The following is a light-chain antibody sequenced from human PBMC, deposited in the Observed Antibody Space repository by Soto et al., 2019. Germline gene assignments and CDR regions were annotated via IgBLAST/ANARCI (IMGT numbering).Light chain of an antibody. J-gene: IGLJ3*02. CDR2: STN. Sequence: QAVVTQEPSFSVSPGRTVTLTCGLSSGSVSTSYYPSWYQQTPGQAPRTLIYSTNTRSSGVPDRFSGSILGNKAALTITGAQEDDEADYYCALYMGSGIWVFGGGTKVTVL. CDR1: SGSVSTSYY. CDR3: ALYMGSGIWV. V-gene: IGLV8-61*01.